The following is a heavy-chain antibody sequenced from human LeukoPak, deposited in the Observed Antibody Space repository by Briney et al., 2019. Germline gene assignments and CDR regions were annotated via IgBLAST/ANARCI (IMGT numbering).Heavy chain of an antibody. D-gene: IGHD6-6*01. CDR3: ARGGAARLHFQN. J-gene: IGHJ1*01. Sequence: NPSETLSLTCTVSGGSNSTYYWNWIRQPPGKGLEWIGYIYHSGSTNYNPSLQSRVTISVDTSKNQFSLNLNSVTAADTAVYYCARGGAARLHFQNWGQGTLVTVSS. CDR2: IYHSGST. CDR1: GGSNSTYY. V-gene: IGHV4-59*01.